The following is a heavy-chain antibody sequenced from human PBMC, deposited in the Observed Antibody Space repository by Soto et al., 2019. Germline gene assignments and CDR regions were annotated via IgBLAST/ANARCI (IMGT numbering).Heavy chain of an antibody. D-gene: IGHD5-12*01. CDR3: AKGYRVNLMRGNWFDP. J-gene: IGHJ5*02. V-gene: IGHV3-23*01. CDR1: GFTFSNYV. Sequence: EVQLLESGGGWVQPGGSLTLSCAASGFTFSNYVMTWVRQASGKGLEWVSAISDNSANTYYADSVRGRFTISRDNYRDTLYLQMTSLRAEDTAVYYCAKGYRVNLMRGNWFDPWGPGTLVTVSS. CDR2: ISDNSANT.